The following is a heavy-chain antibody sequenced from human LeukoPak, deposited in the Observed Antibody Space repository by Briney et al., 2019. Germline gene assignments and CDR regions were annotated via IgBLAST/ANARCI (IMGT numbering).Heavy chain of an antibody. Sequence: HPGGSLRLSCAASGFTFSSYGMHWVRQAPGKGLEWVAVISYDGSNKYYADSVKGRFTISRDNSKNTLYLQMNSLRAEDTAVYYCAKAEGDYGDYLYFQHWGQGTLVTVSS. D-gene: IGHD4-17*01. J-gene: IGHJ1*01. CDR1: GFTFSSYG. CDR3: AKAEGDYGDYLYFQH. CDR2: ISYDGSNK. V-gene: IGHV3-30*18.